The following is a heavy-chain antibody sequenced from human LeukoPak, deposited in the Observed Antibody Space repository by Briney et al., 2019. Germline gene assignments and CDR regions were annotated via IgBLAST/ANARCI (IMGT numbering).Heavy chain of an antibody. Sequence: AGGSLRLSCAASGFTFSSYAMSWVRQAPGKGLEWVSAISGSGGSTYYADSVKGRFTISRDNSKNTLYLQMNSLRAEDTAVYYCASSGYYSQDYFDYWGQGTLVTVSS. J-gene: IGHJ4*02. CDR2: ISGSGGST. CDR3: ASSGYYSQDYFDY. CDR1: GFTFSSYA. V-gene: IGHV3-23*01. D-gene: IGHD3-22*01.